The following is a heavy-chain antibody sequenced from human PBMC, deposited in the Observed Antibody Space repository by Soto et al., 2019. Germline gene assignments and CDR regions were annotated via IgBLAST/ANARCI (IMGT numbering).Heavy chain of an antibody. J-gene: IGHJ6*03. Sequence: QVQLVESGGGLVKPGGSLRLSCAASGFTFSDYYMSWIRQAPGKGLEWVSYISSSGSTIYYADSVKGRFTISRDNAKNSRYLQMNSLRADDTAVYYCARVYCSGGSCYYYYYYMDVWGKGTTVTVSS. D-gene: IGHD2-15*01. CDR2: ISSSGSTI. CDR1: GFTFSDYY. V-gene: IGHV3-11*01. CDR3: ARVYCSGGSCYYYYYYMDV.